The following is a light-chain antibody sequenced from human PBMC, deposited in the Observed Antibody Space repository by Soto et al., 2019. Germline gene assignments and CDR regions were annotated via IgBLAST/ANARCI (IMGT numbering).Light chain of an antibody. V-gene: IGKV3-11*01. Sequence: EIVLTQSPGTLSLSPGERATLSCRASHSVSRTYLAWYQQKPGQAPRLLIYDASNRATGIPARFSGSGSGTDFTLTISSLEPEDFAVYYCQQRSNWPPWTFGQGTKVDIK. CDR2: DAS. J-gene: IGKJ1*01. CDR1: HSVSRTY. CDR3: QQRSNWPPWT.